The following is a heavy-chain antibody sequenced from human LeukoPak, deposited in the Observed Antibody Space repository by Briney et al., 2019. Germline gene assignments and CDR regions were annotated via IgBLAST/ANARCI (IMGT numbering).Heavy chain of an antibody. D-gene: IGHD3-3*01. Sequence: GGSLRLSYAASGFTFSSYAMSWVRQAPGKGLEWVSAISGSGGSTYYADSVKGRFTISRDNSKNTLYLQMNSLRAEDTAVYYCAKSPVLRFLEWLGSYYMDVWGKGTTVTVSS. CDR3: AKSPVLRFLEWLGSYYMDV. CDR2: ISGSGGST. J-gene: IGHJ6*03. CDR1: GFTFSSYA. V-gene: IGHV3-23*01.